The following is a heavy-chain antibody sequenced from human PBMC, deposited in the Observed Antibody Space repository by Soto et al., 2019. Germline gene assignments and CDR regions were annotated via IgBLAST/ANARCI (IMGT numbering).Heavy chain of an antibody. CDR2: IYYSGST. CDR3: ARTMREYDILTGYQGGSFDY. CDR1: GGSISSYY. J-gene: IGHJ4*02. Sequence: SETLSLTCTVSGGSISSYYWSWIRQPPGKGLEWIGYIYYSGSTNYNPSLKSRVTISVDTSKNQFSLKLSSVTAADTAVYYCARTMREYDILTGYQGGSFDYWGQGTLVTVSS. D-gene: IGHD3-9*01. V-gene: IGHV4-59*01.